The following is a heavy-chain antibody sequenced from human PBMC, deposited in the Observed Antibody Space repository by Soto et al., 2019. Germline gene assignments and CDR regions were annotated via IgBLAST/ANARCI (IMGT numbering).Heavy chain of an antibody. J-gene: IGHJ4*02. Sequence: GGSLRLSCAASGFTVSSNYMSWVRQAPGKGLEWVSVIYSGGSTYYADSVKGRFTISRDNSKNTLYLQMNSLRAEDTAVYYCARQDSSGWYSDDYWGQGTLVTVSS. D-gene: IGHD6-19*01. CDR2: IYSGGST. CDR1: GFTVSSNY. V-gene: IGHV3-53*01. CDR3: ARQDSSGWYSDDY.